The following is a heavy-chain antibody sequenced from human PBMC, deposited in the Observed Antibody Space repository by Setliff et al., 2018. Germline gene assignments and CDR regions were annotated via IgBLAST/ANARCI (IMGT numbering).Heavy chain of an antibody. J-gene: IGHJ2*01. D-gene: IGHD2-21*01. V-gene: IGHV4-34*01. Sequence: SETLSLTCVVSGGSFTGYQWSWIRQAPGKGLEWIGEINHSGSTNYNPSLKSRVSMSVEKSKNQFSLTLTSLTAADTAVYYCARAQVVFAISAVVWYFEVWGRGTQVT. CDR3: ARAQVVFAISAVVWYFEV. CDR2: INHSGST. CDR1: GGSFTGYQ.